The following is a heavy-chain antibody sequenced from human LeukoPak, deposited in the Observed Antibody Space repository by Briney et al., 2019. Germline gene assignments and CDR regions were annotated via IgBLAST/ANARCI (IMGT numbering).Heavy chain of an antibody. CDR3: ARVGDGYSGDYYYYYYMDV. D-gene: IGHD5-24*01. CDR1: DGAIAGYS. V-gene: IGHV4-59*01. J-gene: IGHJ6*03. Sequence: SETLSLTCTVSDGAIAGYSWSWIRQPPGKGPEWIGYIYYSGSTNYNPSLKSRVTISVDTSKNQFSLKLSSVTAADTAVYYCARVGDGYSGDYYYYYYMDVWGKGPRSPSP. CDR2: IYYSGST.